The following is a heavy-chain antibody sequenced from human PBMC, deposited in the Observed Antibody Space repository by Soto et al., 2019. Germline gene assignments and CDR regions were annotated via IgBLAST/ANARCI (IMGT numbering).Heavy chain of an antibody. Sequence: GGSLRLSCAASGFTVSSNYMSWVRQAPGKGLEWVSVIYSGGSTYYADSVKGRFTISRDNSKNTLSLQMNSLRAEDTAVYYCAKRPGYSSTWHYFDYWGQGTLVTVSS. CDR1: GFTVSSNY. D-gene: IGHD6-19*01. CDR3: AKRPGYSSTWHYFDY. V-gene: IGHV3-66*01. J-gene: IGHJ4*02. CDR2: IYSGGST.